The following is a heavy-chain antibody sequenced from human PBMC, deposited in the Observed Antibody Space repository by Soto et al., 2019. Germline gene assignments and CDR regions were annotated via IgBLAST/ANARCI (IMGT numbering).Heavy chain of an antibody. CDR3: AHSSPTALIRAEFDY. CDR1: GGSISSYY. CDR2: IYYSGST. J-gene: IGHJ4*02. Sequence: ETLSLTCTVSGGSISSYYWSWIRQPPGKGLEWIGYIYYSGSTNYSPSLKSRLTITKDTSKNQVALTMTNMDPVDTATYYCAHSSPTALIRAEFDYWGQGTLVTVSS. V-gene: IGHV4-59*01. D-gene: IGHD5-18*01.